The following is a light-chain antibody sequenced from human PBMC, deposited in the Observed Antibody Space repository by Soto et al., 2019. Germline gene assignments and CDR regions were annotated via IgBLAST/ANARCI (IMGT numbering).Light chain of an antibody. CDR1: QGINNY. V-gene: IGKV1-17*03. CDR2: DAS. J-gene: IGKJ1*01. CDR3: LQHSTYPRT. Sequence: DIQMTQSPSAMSASVGDRVTITCRASQGINNYLAWFQQKPGKVPKRLIFDASTLQSGVPSRFSGSGSGTEFTLTISSLQPEDFATYYCLQHSTYPRTFGQGTKVEIK.